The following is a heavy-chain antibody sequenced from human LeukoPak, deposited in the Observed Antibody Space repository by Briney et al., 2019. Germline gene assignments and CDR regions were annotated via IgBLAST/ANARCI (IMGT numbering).Heavy chain of an antibody. CDR2: IIPILGMA. CDR1: GGTFSSYT. CDR3: ARGGLQYPPDY. D-gene: IGHD4-11*01. Sequence: ASVKVSCKASGGTFSSYTISWVRQAPGQGLEWMGRIIPILGMANYAQKLQGRVTVTADKSTSQASLELCNLRAGDPAVYYCARGGLQYPPDYWGQGTLVTVSS. V-gene: IGHV1-69*02. J-gene: IGHJ4*02.